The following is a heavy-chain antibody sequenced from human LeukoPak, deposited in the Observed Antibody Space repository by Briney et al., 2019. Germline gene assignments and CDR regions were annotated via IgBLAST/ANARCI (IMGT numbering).Heavy chain of an antibody. CDR2: FDPEDGET. D-gene: IGHD6-13*01. J-gene: IGHJ5*02. CDR3: ARVRMEEQQLVRDATLNWFDP. CDR1: GYTLTELS. V-gene: IGHV1-24*01. Sequence: GASVKVSCKVSGYTLTELSMHWVRQAPGKGLEWMGGFDPEDGETIYAQKFQGRVTMTEDTSTDTAYMELSSLRSEDTAVYYCARVRMEEQQLVRDATLNWFDPWGQGTLVTVSS.